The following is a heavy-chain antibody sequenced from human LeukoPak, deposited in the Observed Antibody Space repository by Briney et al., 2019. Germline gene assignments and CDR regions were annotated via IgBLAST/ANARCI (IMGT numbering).Heavy chain of an antibody. CDR2: IYHSGST. V-gene: IGHV4-39*07. CDR1: GGSISSSSYY. D-gene: IGHD3-22*01. CDR3: ARHRSGSKFSLMDV. J-gene: IGHJ6*03. Sequence: SETLSLTCTVSGGSISSSSYYWGWIRQPPGKGLEWIGEIYHSGSTNYNPSLKSRVTISVDKSKTQFSLKLSSVTAADTAVYYCARHRSGSKFSLMDVWGKGTTVTISS.